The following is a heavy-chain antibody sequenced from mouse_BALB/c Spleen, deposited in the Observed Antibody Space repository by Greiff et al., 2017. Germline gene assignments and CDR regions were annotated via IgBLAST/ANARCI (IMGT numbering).Heavy chain of an antibody. V-gene: IGHV5-9-4*01. D-gene: IGHD2-1*01. Sequence: EVQVVESGGGLVKPGGSLKLSCAASGFTFSSYAMSWVRQSPEKRLEWVAEISSGGSYTYYPDTVTGRFTISRDNAKNTLYLEMSSLRSEDTAMYYCAYGNHAMDYWGQGTSVTVSS. CDR3: AYGNHAMDY. CDR2: ISSGGSYT. J-gene: IGHJ4*01. CDR1: GFTFSSYA.